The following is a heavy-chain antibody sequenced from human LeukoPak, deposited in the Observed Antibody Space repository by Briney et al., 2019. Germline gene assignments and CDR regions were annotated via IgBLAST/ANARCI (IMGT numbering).Heavy chain of an antibody. V-gene: IGHV4-30-4*02. CDR1: GGSISSGDYY. CDR2: IYYSGST. J-gene: IGHJ4*02. Sequence: PSETLSLTCTVSGGSISSGDYYWSWIRQPPGKGLEWIGYIYYSGSTYYNPSLKSRVTISVDTSKNQFSLKLSSVTAADTAVYYCARNGADILTGPWAADYWGQGTLVTVSS. D-gene: IGHD3-9*01. CDR3: ARNGADILTGPWAADY.